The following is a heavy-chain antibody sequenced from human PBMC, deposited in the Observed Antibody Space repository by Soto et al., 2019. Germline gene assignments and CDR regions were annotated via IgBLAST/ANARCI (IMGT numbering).Heavy chain of an antibody. J-gene: IGHJ6*02. CDR2: ISYDGSTQ. V-gene: IGHV3-30*18. CDR3: AKDRQGMDV. CDR1: GFPFSSYG. Sequence: VQLVESGGGVVQPARSLRLSCAASGFPFSSYGMNWVRQAPGKGLEWVAFISYDGSTQYYVDSVKGRFTISRDNSKNPLYLQMSSLRVGDTALYYCAKDRQGMDVWGQGTTVIVSS.